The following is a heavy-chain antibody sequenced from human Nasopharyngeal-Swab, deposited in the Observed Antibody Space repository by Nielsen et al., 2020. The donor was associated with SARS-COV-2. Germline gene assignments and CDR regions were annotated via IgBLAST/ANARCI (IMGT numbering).Heavy chain of an antibody. CDR2: ISGSGGST. CDR1: GFIFSDYS. V-gene: IGHV3-23*01. CDR3: ARDRTDDYGDYGGAFDI. D-gene: IGHD4-17*01. Sequence: GESLKISCEASGFIFSDYSMNWVRQAPGKGLEWVSSISGSGGSTFYADSVKGRFTISRDNSKNTLYLQMNSLRAEDTAVYYCARDRTDDYGDYGGAFDIWGQGTMVTVSS. J-gene: IGHJ3*02.